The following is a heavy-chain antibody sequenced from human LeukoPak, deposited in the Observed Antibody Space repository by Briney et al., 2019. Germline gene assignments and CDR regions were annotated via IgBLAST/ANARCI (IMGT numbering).Heavy chain of an antibody. V-gene: IGHV1-8*01. CDR2: MNPNSGNT. CDR1: GYTFTSYD. J-gene: IGHJ6*03. Sequence: ASVKVSCKASGYTFTSYDINWVRQATGQGLEWMGWMNPNSGNTGYAQKFQGRVTMTRNTSISTAYMELSSLRSEDTAVYYCARAEVPAAIQFYYYYYMDVWGKGTTVTVSS. D-gene: IGHD2-2*01. CDR3: ARAEVPAAIQFYYYYYMDV.